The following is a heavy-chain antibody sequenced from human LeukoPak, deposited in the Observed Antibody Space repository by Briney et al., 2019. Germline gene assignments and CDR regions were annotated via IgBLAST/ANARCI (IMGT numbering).Heavy chain of an antibody. D-gene: IGHD2-2*03. J-gene: IGHJ5*02. CDR3: AHNTNAGYCSSTSCLNCFDP. Sequence: MGSGPTLVKPTQTLTLTCTFSGFSLSTSGVGVGWIRQPPGKALKWLALIYWNDDKRYSPSLESRLTITKDTSKNQVVLTMTNMDPVDTATYYCAHNTNAGYCSSTSCLNCFDPWGQGTLVTVSS. CDR1: GFSLSTSGVG. CDR2: IYWNDDK. V-gene: IGHV2-5*01.